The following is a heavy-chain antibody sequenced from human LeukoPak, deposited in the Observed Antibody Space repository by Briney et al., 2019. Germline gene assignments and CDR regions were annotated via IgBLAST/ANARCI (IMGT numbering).Heavy chain of an antibody. CDR2: IIPIFGTA. V-gene: IGHV1-69*13. D-gene: IGHD3-22*01. CDR3: ARAGMSSGYSPFDY. Sequence: ASVKVSCKASGYTFTSYYMHWVRQAPGQGLEWMGGIIPIFGTANYAQKFQGRVTITADESTSTAYMELSSLRSEDTAVYYCARAGMSSGYSPFDYWGQGTLVTVSS. CDR1: GYTFTSYY. J-gene: IGHJ4*02.